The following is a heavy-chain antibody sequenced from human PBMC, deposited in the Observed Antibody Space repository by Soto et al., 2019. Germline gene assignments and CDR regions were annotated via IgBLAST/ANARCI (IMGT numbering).Heavy chain of an antibody. Sequence: ESGGGVVQPGGSLRLSCAASGFTFSYYGFHGVRQAPGKGLEWVAVMHTGGNEKYYVDSVKGRFTVFRDDSRNMVYLEMSGLRSEDTAEYFCAGDADTTGHYSHFDLWGRGALVAVS. J-gene: IGHJ4*02. CDR1: GFTFSYYG. CDR3: AGDADTTGHYSHFDL. D-gene: IGHD3-9*01. V-gene: IGHV3-33*08. CDR2: MHTGGNEK.